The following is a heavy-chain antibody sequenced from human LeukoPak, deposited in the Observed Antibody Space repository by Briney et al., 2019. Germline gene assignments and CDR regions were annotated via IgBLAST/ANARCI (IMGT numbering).Heavy chain of an antibody. D-gene: IGHD6-13*01. Sequence: SETLSLTCAVSGGSISSFYWSWIRQPPGKGLEWIGYVFYTGDTNYNPSLKSRVTISVDTSKNQFSLKLSSVTAADTAVYYCARGVYIAAAQYGYWGQGTLVTVSS. CDR2: VFYTGDT. J-gene: IGHJ4*02. V-gene: IGHV4-59*12. CDR1: GGSISSFY. CDR3: ARGVYIAAAQYGY.